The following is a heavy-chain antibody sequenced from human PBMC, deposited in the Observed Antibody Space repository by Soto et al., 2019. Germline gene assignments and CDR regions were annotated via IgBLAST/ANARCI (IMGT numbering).Heavy chain of an antibody. CDR1: GFTVSNNY. CDR2: IYSGGAT. V-gene: IGHV3-66*01. D-gene: IGHD1-1*01. J-gene: IGHJ4*02. Sequence: EVQLVESGGGLVQPGGSLRLSCAASGFTVSNNYMRWVRQAPGKGREWVSLIYSGGATYYADSVKGRFTSSRDNSKNTLYLQRNILRAEDTAVYYCARDGTYNWVGGQGILVTVSS. CDR3: ARDGTYNWV.